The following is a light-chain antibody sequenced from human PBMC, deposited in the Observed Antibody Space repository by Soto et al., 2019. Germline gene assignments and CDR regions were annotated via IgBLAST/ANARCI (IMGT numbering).Light chain of an antibody. CDR2: ATS. CDR1: QSVGNN. Sequence: EIVVTQSPATLSPGERATLSCRASQSVGNNFAWYQQKTGQAPRLLIFATSTRATGVPARFSGSGSGTEFTLTISSLQSEDFAVYYCQQYGDWPLTFGGGAKVEIE. CDR3: QQYGDWPLT. J-gene: IGKJ4*01. V-gene: IGKV3-15*01.